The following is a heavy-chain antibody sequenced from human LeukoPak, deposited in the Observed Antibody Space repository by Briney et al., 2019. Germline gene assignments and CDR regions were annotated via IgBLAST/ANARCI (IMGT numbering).Heavy chain of an antibody. Sequence: GGSLRLSCAASGFTFSSYAMSWVRQAPGKGLEWVSAISGSGGSTYYADSVKGRFTISRDNAKNSLYLQMNSLRAEDTAVYYCARRVRSFEAFDIWGQGTMVTVSS. D-gene: IGHD3-3*01. CDR2: ISGSGGST. J-gene: IGHJ3*02. V-gene: IGHV3-23*01. CDR1: GFTFSSYA. CDR3: ARRVRSFEAFDI.